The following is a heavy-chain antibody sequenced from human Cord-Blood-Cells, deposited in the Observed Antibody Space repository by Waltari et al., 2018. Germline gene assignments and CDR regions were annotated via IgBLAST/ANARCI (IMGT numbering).Heavy chain of an antibody. CDR2: INHSGST. Sequence: QVQLQQWGAGLLKPSETLSLTCAVYGGSFSGYYWSWIRQPPGKGLEWIGEINHSGSTNYNPSLKSRVTISVDTSKNQFSLKLSSVTAADMAVYYCARNGPCSSTSCYTYYFDYWGQGTLVTVSS. D-gene: IGHD2-2*01. CDR1: GGSFSGYY. CDR3: ARNGPCSSTSCYTYYFDY. J-gene: IGHJ4*02. V-gene: IGHV4-34*01.